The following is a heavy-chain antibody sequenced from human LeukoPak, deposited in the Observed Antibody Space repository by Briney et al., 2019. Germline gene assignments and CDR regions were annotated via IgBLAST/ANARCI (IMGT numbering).Heavy chain of an antibody. J-gene: IGHJ3*02. D-gene: IGHD3-9*01. CDR2: ISSSSSYI. CDR1: GFTFGRYS. V-gene: IGHV3-21*01. CDR3: ARDEPDNYDILTGSYAFDI. Sequence: AGGSLRGSCAASGFTFGRYSMNWVRQAPGKGLEWVSSISSSSSYIYYADSVKGRFTISRDNAKNSLYLQMNSLRAEDTAVYYCARDEPDNYDILTGSYAFDIWGQGTMVTVSS.